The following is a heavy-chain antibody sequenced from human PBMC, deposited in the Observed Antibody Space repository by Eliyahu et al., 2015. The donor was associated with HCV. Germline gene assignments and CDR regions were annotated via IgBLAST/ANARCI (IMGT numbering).Heavy chain of an antibody. Sequence: EVQLVESGGGLVQPGGSLRLSCAASGFTFSSYEMNWVRQAPGKGLEWVSYISSSGSTIYYADSVKGRFTISRDNAKNSLHLQMNSLRAEDTAVYYCAREGVGARSQFDYWGQGTLVTVSS. V-gene: IGHV3-48*03. CDR3: AREGVGARSQFDY. CDR2: ISSSGSTI. J-gene: IGHJ4*02. CDR1: GFTFSSYE. D-gene: IGHD1-26*01.